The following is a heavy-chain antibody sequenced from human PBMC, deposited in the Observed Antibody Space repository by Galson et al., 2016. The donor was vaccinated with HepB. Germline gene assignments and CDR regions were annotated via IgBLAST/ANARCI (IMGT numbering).Heavy chain of an antibody. CDR2: ISYDGSNK. D-gene: IGHD2-2*02. J-gene: IGHJ4*02. CDR3: ARDADIVKVPAAIRADY. Sequence: SLRLSCAASGLTFRSYAMHWVRQAPGKGLEWVAVISYDGSNKYYADSVKGRFTISRDNSRNTLYLQMNGLRAEDTAVYYCARDADIVKVPAAIRADYWGQGTLVTVSS. CDR1: GLTFRSYA. V-gene: IGHV3-30*04.